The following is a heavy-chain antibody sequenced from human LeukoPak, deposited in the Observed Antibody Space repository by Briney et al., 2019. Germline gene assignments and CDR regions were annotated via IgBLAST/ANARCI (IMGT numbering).Heavy chain of an antibody. CDR3: ARASGYAEVEY. CDR2: IKQDGSEK. J-gene: IGHJ4*02. Sequence: PGGSLRLSCAASGFTFSSYWMSWVRQAPGKGLEWVANIKQDGSEKYYVDSVKGRFTISRDNAKNSLYLQMSSLRAEDTAVYYCARASGYAEVEYWGQGTLVTVSS. V-gene: IGHV3-7*01. CDR1: GFTFSSYW. D-gene: IGHD5-12*01.